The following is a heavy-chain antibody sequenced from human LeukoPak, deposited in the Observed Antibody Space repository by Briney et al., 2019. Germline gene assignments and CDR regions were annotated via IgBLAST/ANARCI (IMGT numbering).Heavy chain of an antibody. J-gene: IGHJ4*02. CDR3: ARDRRIQLWSLFDY. Sequence: GGSLRLSCAASGFTFSSYNMNWVRQAPGKGLEWVSYISSSGSTIYYADSVKGRFTISRDNAKNSLYLQMNSLRAEDTAVYYCARDRRIQLWSLFDYWGQGTLVTVSS. CDR2: ISSSGSTI. V-gene: IGHV3-48*04. D-gene: IGHD5-18*01. CDR1: GFTFSSYN.